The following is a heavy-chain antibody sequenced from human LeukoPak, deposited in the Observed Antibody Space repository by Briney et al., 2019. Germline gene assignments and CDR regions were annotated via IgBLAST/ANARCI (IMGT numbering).Heavy chain of an antibody. CDR2: ITRSTTYT. CDR1: GLTFSSYS. V-gene: IGHV3-21*06. J-gene: IGHJ6*03. CDR3: ARELIMATVTINYYYYTDV. Sequence: GGSLRLSCAASGLTFSSYSMNWGRQAPGKGLEWVSSITRSTTYTYYADSVKGRFTTPRAAAKNTLYLQMTSLRAQSTASYYCARELIMATVTINYYYYTDVWGKGTTVTVSS. D-gene: IGHD4-17*01.